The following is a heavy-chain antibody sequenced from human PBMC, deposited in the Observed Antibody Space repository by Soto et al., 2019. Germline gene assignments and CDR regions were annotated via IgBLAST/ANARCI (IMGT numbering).Heavy chain of an antibody. J-gene: IGHJ6*02. CDR2: FNPASTGI. CDR3: ARETGYGGSYTFGMDV. Sequence: QVQLVQSGAEVMKPGASVKVSCKASGYTFTSYYMHWLRQAPGQGLEWVGFFNPASTGITHAQKFKGRVTMTKDTSASTAYLELSSLSSEDTAIYYCARETGYGGSYTFGMDVWGQGTTVTVSS. D-gene: IGHD1-26*01. V-gene: IGHV1-46*01. CDR1: GYTFTSYY.